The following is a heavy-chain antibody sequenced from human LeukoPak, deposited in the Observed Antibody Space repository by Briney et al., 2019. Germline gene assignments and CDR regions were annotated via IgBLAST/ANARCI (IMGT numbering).Heavy chain of an antibody. CDR3: AKDMGAGYYYDSSGYLFDY. D-gene: IGHD3-22*01. CDR1: GFTVSSNY. Sequence: GGSLRLSCAASGFTVSSNYMSWVRQAPGKGLEWVSVIYSGGSTYYADSVKGRFTISRDNAKNSLYLQMNSLRAEDTALYYCAKDMGAGYYYDSSGYLFDYWGQGTLVTVSS. V-gene: IGHV3-53*05. CDR2: IYSGGST. J-gene: IGHJ4*02.